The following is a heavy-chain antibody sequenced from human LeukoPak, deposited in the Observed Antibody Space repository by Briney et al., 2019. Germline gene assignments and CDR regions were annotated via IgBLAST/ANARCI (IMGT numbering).Heavy chain of an antibody. J-gene: IGHJ4*02. D-gene: IGHD1-1*01. CDR1: GFTFSSYA. Sequence: PGRSLRLSCAASGFTFSSYAMHWVRQAPGKGLEWVAVISYDGSNKYYADSVKGRFTISRDNSKNTLYLQMNSLRAEDTAVYYCARGGGTYYYDNWGQGTLVTVSS. CDR2: ISYDGSNK. V-gene: IGHV3-30*14. CDR3: ARGGGTYYYDN.